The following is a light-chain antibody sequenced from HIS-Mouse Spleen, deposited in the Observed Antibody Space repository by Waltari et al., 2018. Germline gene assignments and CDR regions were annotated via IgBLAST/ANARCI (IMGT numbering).Light chain of an antibody. CDR1: SSDVGSYNL. J-gene: IGLJ3*02. V-gene: IGLV2-23*01. CDR3: CSYAGSITWV. CDR2: EGS. Sequence: QSALTQPASVSGCPVQSISLSCTGTSSDVGSYNLVSWYKQHTGTAPKLMIYEGSKRPAGVSNRFSGSKSGNTASLTISGLQAEDEADYYCCSYAGSITWVFGGGTKLTVL.